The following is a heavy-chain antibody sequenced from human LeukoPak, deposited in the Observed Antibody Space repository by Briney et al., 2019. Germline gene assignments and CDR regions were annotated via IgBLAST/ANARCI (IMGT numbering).Heavy chain of an antibody. V-gene: IGHV4-30-2*05. CDR1: GGSISSGGYY. Sequence: SETLSLTCTVSGGSISSGGYYWSWIRQPPGKGLEWIGYIYHSGNTYYNPSLKSRVTISVDTSKNQFSLKLSSVTAADTAVYYCAREKGDYYDSSGRIFDYWGQGTLVTVSS. CDR3: AREKGDYYDSSGRIFDY. D-gene: IGHD3-22*01. J-gene: IGHJ4*02. CDR2: IYHSGNT.